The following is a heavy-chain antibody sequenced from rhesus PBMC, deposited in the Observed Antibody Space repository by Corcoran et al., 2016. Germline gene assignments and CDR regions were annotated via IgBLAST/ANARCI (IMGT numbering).Heavy chain of an antibody. CDR2: IYWDDVK. J-gene: IGHJ6*01. Sequence: QVTLKESGPALVKPTQTLTLTCTFSGFSLRTSGMGVGWIRQPPGKTLEWLAHIYWDDVKRYSTSLKSRLTISKDTSKNQVVLTMTNMDPVDTATYYCARTTDYYGLDSWGQGVVVTVSS. V-gene: IGHV2-1*01. CDR3: ARTTDYYGLDS. CDR1: GFSLRTSGMG.